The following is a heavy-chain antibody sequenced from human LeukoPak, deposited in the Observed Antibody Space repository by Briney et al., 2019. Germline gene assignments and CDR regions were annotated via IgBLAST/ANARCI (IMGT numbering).Heavy chain of an antibody. J-gene: IGHJ5*02. CDR2: IYYSGST. CDR3: ARYYYDSSGYIT. Sequence: PSETLSLTCTVSGGSISSSSYYWGWIRQPPGKGLEWIGSIYYSGSTYYNPSLKSRVTISVDTSKNQFSLKLSSVTAADTVVYYCARYYYDSSGYITWGQGTLVTVSS. V-gene: IGHV4-39*01. D-gene: IGHD3-22*01. CDR1: GGSISSSSYY.